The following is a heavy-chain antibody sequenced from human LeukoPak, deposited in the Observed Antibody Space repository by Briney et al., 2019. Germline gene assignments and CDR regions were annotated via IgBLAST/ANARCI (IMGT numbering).Heavy chain of an antibody. CDR3: AKDYSNGDYVDY. Sequence: GGSLRLSCAVSGITLSNYAMSWVRQAPGKGLEWVSAVSGSGGSTNYADSVKGRFTISRDNSKNTVYLQMNSLRAEDTAVYYCAKDYSNGDYVDYWGQGTLVTVSS. CDR1: GITLSNYA. V-gene: IGHV3-23*01. J-gene: IGHJ4*02. CDR2: VSGSGGST. D-gene: IGHD1-1*01.